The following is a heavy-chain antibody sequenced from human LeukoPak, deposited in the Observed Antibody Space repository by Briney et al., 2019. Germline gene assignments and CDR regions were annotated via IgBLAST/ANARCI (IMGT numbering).Heavy chain of an antibody. D-gene: IGHD4-23*01. V-gene: IGHV4-34*01. CDR1: GGSFNDYY. J-gene: IGHJ5*02. CDR2: INHSGSS. CDR3: ASGRFQRRFMATPFDP. Sequence: SETLSLTCAVYGGSFNDYYWSWIRQTPGKGLEWIGEINHSGSSNYNPSLKSRLNISVDMSKKQISLRLASVTAADTAVYYCASGRFQRRFMATPFDPWGQGTLVTVSS.